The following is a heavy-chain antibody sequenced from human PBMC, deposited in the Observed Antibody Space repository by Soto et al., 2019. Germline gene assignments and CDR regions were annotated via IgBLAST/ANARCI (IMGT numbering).Heavy chain of an antibody. Sequence: QVQLVQSGAEVKTPGSSVEVSCKASGGIFSSFSITWVRQVPGHGLEWMGGIIPMTGTPNYAEKFQGRLTLIAHASPRRAYVVLISMNSADTSVYSVPRGPILPGATSWRDPCGQGSAVIVS. CDR1: GGIFSSFS. CDR2: IIPMTGTP. J-gene: IGHJ5*02. CDR3: PRGPILPGATSWRDP. V-gene: IGHV1-69*01. D-gene: IGHD2-2*01.